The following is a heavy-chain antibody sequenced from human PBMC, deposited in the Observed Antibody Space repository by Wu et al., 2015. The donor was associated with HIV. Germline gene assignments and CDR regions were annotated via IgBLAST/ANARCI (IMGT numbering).Heavy chain of an antibody. CDR3: ARDVEMPTIHSYHYAMDV. J-gene: IGHJ6*02. V-gene: IGHV1-69*04. D-gene: IGHD5-24*01. CDR2: IIPLYGRT. Sequence: QVQMIQSGAEVRKPGSSVKVSCKASGGPFTNFGLNWVRQAPGAGLEWLGTIIPLYGRTNYAQKFLGRIMVSADKSTSTTFLELSSLRSDDTAVYYCARDVEMPTIHSYHYAMDVWGQGTTVTVSS. CDR1: GGPFTNFG.